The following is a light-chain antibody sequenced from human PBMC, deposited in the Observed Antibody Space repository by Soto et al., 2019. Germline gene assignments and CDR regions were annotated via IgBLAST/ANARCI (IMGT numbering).Light chain of an antibody. J-gene: IGLJ2*01. CDR3: AAWDDSLNGRMV. Sequence: QSVLTQPPSASGTPGQRATISCSGSSSNIGSNTANWYQQLPGTAPKLLIYSNNQRPSGVPDRFSGSKSGTSASLAISGLQSEDEADYYCAAWDDSLNGRMVFGGGTKLTVL. CDR2: SNN. CDR1: SSNIGSNT. V-gene: IGLV1-44*01.